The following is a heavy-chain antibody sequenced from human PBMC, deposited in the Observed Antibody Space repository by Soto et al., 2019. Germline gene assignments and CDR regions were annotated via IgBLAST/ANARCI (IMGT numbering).Heavy chain of an antibody. Sequence: SETLSLTCTFSGGSISSGGYYWSWIRQHPGKGLEWIGYIYYSGSTYYNPSLKSRVTISVDTSKNQFSLKLSSVTAADTAVYYCASNIVVVTAISMYDYWGQGTLVTVSS. J-gene: IGHJ4*02. CDR2: IYYSGST. V-gene: IGHV4-30-4*08. CDR1: GGSISSGGYY. CDR3: ASNIVVVTAISMYDY. D-gene: IGHD2-21*02.